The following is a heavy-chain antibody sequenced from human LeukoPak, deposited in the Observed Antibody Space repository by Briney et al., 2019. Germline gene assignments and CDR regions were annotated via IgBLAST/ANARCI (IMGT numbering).Heavy chain of an antibody. D-gene: IGHD2-8*02. CDR2: IYYSGST. V-gene: IGHV4-59*01. J-gene: IGHJ4*02. Sequence: SETLSLTCTVSGGSISSYYWSWIRQPPGKGLEWIGYIYYSGSTNYNPSLKSRVTISVDTSKNQFSLKLSSVTAADTAVYYCARESSGGSLYFDYWGQGILVTVSS. CDR1: GGSISSYY. CDR3: ARESSGGSLYFDY.